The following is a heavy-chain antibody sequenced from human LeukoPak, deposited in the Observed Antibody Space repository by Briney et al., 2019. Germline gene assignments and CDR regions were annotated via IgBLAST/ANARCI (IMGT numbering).Heavy chain of an antibody. V-gene: IGHV4-59*01. D-gene: IGHD6-19*01. J-gene: IGHJ4*02. CDR2: IYYTGKT. Sequence: SETLSLTCTVSGGSISSYYWTWIRQPPGKGLEWIGYIYYTGKTNYNPSLKSRVTISIDTSRNQFSLKVTSVTAADTAVYYCARDGSSTFEFWGRGALVTVSS. CDR1: GGSISSYY. CDR3: ARDGSSTFEF.